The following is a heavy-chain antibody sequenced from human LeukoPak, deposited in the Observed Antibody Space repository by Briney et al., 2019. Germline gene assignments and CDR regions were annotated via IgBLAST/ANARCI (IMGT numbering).Heavy chain of an antibody. D-gene: IGHD3-16*01. J-gene: IGHJ4*02. CDR2: ISAYNGNT. CDR1: GYTFTSYG. CDR3: ARDVILTGPGGGFDY. V-gene: IGHV1-18*04. Sequence: ASVKVSCKASGYTFTSYGISWVRQAPGQGLEWMGWISAYNGNTNYAQKLQGRVTMTTDTSTSTAYMELRSLRSDDTAVYYCARDVILTGPGGGFDYWGQGTLVTVSS.